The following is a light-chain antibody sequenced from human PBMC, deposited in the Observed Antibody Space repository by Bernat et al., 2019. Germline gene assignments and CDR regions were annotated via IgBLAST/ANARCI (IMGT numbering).Light chain of an antibody. Sequence: QAGLTQPPSVSKGLRQTATLTCTGNSNNVGYQGAVWLQQHQGHPPKLLSYRSTNRPSGISESFSASRSGNTASLTITGLQPEDEADYYCSAWDSSLSAVVFGGGTKLTVL. CDR2: RST. J-gene: IGLJ2*01. CDR3: SAWDSSLSAVV. CDR1: SNNVGYQG. V-gene: IGLV10-54*04.